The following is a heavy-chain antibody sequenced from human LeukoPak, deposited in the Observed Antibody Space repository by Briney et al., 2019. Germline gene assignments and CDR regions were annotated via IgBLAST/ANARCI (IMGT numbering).Heavy chain of an antibody. Sequence: PVQHLHSASVPSYTGTYIYYADSVKGRFTISRDNAQNSLYLQMDSLRAEDTAIYYCVRDRGTYRPIDYWGQGTLVTVSS. D-gene: IGHD1-26*01. CDR2: PSYTGTYI. J-gene: IGHJ4*02. CDR3: VRDRGTYRPIDY. V-gene: IGHV3-21*04.